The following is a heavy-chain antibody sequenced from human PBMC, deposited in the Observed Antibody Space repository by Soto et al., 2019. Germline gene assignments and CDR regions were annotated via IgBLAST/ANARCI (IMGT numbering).Heavy chain of an antibody. J-gene: IGHJ4*02. CDR1: GYRFTAYY. Sequence: QVQLVQSGAEVKKPGASVRVSCEASGYRFTAYYIHWVRQAPGQGLEWMGRMNLDTGGTTYAQKFQGRVTMTRDTSFSTSYMEVSSLKSDDTAMYYCARDGNFAFLGYSFAFDFWGQGTLVTVSS. V-gene: IGHV1-2*06. D-gene: IGHD5-18*01. CDR2: MNLDTGGT. CDR3: ARDGNFAFLGYSFAFDF.